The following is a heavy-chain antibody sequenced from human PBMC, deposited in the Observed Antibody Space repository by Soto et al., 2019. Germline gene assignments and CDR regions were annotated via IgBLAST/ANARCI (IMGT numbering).Heavy chain of an antibody. J-gene: IGHJ6*02. CDR2: INPNSGGT. V-gene: IGHV1-2*04. D-gene: IGHD7-27*01. CDR3: ARDRAVWALGYYYYGMDV. Sequence: ASVKVSCKVSGHTLTELSMHWVRQAPGQGLEWMGWINPNSGGTNYAQKFQGWVTMTRDTSISTAYMELSRLRSDDTAVYYCARDRAVWALGYYYYGMDVWGQGTTVTVSS. CDR1: GHTLTELS.